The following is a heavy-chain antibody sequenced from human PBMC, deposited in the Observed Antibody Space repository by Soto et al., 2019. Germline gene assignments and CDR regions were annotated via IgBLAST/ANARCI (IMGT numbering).Heavy chain of an antibody. V-gene: IGHV2-5*02. CDR2: IYWDDDK. D-gene: IGHD6-13*01. Sequence: QITLKESGPTLVKPTQTLTLTCTFSGFSLSTSGVGVGWIRQPPGKALEWLALIYWDDDKRYSPSLKIRLTVTKDTSKNQVVLTMTNMGPVDTATYYWAHGSYSRAAEYFQHWGQGTLVTFSS. CDR1: GFSLSTSGVG. J-gene: IGHJ1*01. CDR3: AHGSYSRAAEYFQH.